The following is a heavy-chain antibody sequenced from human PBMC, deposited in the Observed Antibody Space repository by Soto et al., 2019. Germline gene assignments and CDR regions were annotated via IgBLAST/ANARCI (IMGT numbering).Heavy chain of an antibody. Sequence: QVQLVQSGAEVKKPGASVKVSCKAPGYTFTSYGISWVRQAPGQGLEWMGWISAYNGNTNYAQKLQGRVTMTTDTSTSTAYMELRSLGSDDTAVYYCGREESIFGVDHYYYYYGMDVWVQGTTVTVSS. CDR1: GYTFTSYG. CDR3: GREESIFGVDHYYYYYGMDV. V-gene: IGHV1-18*01. J-gene: IGHJ6*02. CDR2: ISAYNGNT. D-gene: IGHD3-3*01.